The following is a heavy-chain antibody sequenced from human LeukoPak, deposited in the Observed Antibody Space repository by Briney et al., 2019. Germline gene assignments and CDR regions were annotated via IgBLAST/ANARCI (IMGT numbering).Heavy chain of an antibody. CDR2: IFYSGST. CDR3: ARGRGSGSVGPRPPLY. Sequence: SETLSLTCTVSGGSISSSSYYWGWIRQPPGKDLEWIGNIFYSGSTYYSPSLKSRVTISVDTSKNQFSLKLSSVTAADTAVYYCARGRGSGSVGPRPPLYWGQGTLVTVSS. V-gene: IGHV4-39*07. D-gene: IGHD3-10*01. J-gene: IGHJ4*02. CDR1: GGSISSSSYY.